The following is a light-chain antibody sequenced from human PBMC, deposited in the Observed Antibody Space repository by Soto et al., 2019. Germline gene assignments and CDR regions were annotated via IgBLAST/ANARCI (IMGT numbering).Light chain of an antibody. CDR3: QQRSNWPWT. Sequence: IMWTPSAPTLSLYPGEGATLSCRASQSVSSYLAWYQQKPGQAPRLLIYDASNRATGIPARSSGSGSGTDFTLTISSLEPEDFAVYYCQQRSNWPWTFGQGTKVDIK. CDR2: DAS. V-gene: IGKV3-11*01. CDR1: QSVSSY. J-gene: IGKJ1*01.